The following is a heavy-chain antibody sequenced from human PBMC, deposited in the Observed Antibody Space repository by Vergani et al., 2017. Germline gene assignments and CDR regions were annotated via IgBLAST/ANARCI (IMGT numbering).Heavy chain of an antibody. J-gene: IGHJ4*02. D-gene: IGHD6-19*01. CDR1: GFTFSSYA. Sequence: EVQLLESGGGLVQPGGSLRLSCAASGFTFSSYAMSWVRQAPGKGLEWVSAISGSGGTIYYADSVKGRFTISRDNAKNSLYLQMNSLRAEDTAVYYCARVLYSSGRYLGYWGQGTLVTVSS. CDR3: ARVLYSSGRYLGY. V-gene: IGHV3-23*01. CDR2: ISGSGGTI.